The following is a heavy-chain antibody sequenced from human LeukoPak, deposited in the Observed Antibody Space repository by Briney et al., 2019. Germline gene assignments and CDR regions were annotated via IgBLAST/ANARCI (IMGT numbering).Heavy chain of an antibody. J-gene: IGHJ3*02. D-gene: IGHD3-3*01. Sequence: GGSLRLSCAASGFTFSSYSMSWVRQAPGKGLEWVSYISSSSSTIYYADSVKGRFTISRDNAKNSLYLQMNSLRDEDTAVYYCARGNRRFWSGYSLDAFDIWGQGTMVTVSS. CDR2: ISSSSSTI. V-gene: IGHV3-48*02. CDR3: ARGNRRFWSGYSLDAFDI. CDR1: GFTFSSYS.